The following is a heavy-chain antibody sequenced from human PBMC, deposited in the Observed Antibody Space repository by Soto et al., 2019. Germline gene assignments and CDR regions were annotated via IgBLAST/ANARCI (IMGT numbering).Heavy chain of an antibody. D-gene: IGHD3-22*01. Sequence: EVQLLESGGGLVQPGGSLRLSCAASGFTFSSYAMSWVRQAPGKGLEWVSAISGSGGSTYYADSVKGRFIISRDNSKNTLYLQMNSLRAEDTAVYYCAKAGSGYQYFDYWGQGTLVTVSS. CDR1: GFTFSSYA. J-gene: IGHJ4*02. CDR2: ISGSGGST. V-gene: IGHV3-23*01. CDR3: AKAGSGYQYFDY.